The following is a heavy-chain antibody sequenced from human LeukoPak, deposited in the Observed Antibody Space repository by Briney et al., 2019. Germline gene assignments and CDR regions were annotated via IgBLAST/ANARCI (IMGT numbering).Heavy chain of an antibody. J-gene: IGHJ4*02. CDR2: IYHSGST. Sequence: SETLSLTCTVSGYSISSGYYWGWIRQPPGKGLEWIGSIYHSGSTYYNPSLKSRVTISVDTSKNQFSLKLSSVTAADTAVYYCARTPGVAAALDYWGQGTLVTVSS. CDR1: GYSISSGYY. V-gene: IGHV4-38-2*02. CDR3: ARTPGVAAALDY. D-gene: IGHD6-13*01.